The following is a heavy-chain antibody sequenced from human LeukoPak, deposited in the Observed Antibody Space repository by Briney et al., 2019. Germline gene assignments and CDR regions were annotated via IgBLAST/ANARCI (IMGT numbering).Heavy chain of an antibody. J-gene: IGHJ4*02. CDR2: TYYRSKWYT. Sequence: SQTLSLTCAISGDSVSANNAAWNWIRQSPSRGLEWLGRTYYRSKWYTAYAVSVKSRITINSDTSKNQFSLHLNSVTPEDTAVYSCARGDTINGVTHFDSWGQGTLVTVSS. D-gene: IGHD2-8*01. CDR3: ARGDTINGVTHFDS. CDR1: GDSVSANNAA. V-gene: IGHV6-1*01.